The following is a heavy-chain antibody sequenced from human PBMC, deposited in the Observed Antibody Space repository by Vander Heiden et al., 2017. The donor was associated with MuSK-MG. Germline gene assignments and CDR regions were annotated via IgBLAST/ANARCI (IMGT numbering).Heavy chain of an antibody. J-gene: IGHJ5*02. CDR3: ARDEEAWLTIGGGIDP. V-gene: IGHV3-33*01. CDR2: IWYDGSNK. D-gene: IGHD3-9*01. Sequence: QVQLVESGGGVVQPGRSLRLSCAASGFTVSSYGMHWVRQAPGKGLEWVAVIWYDGSNKYYADSVKGRFTISRDNSKNTLYLQMNSLRAEDTAVYYCARDEEAWLTIGGGIDPWGQGTLVTVSS. CDR1: GFTVSSYG.